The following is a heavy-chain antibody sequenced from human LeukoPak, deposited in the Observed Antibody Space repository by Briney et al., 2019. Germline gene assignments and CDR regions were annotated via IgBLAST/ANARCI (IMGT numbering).Heavy chain of an antibody. Sequence: GGSLRLSCAASGFTISSNYMSWVRQAPGKGLERVSVIYSGGSTYYADSVKGRFTISGDNSKNTLYLQMNSLRAEDTAVYYCARIHDYGGKFDYWGQGTLVTVSS. CDR3: ARIHDYGGKFDY. V-gene: IGHV3-53*01. CDR1: GFTISSNY. D-gene: IGHD4-23*01. J-gene: IGHJ4*02. CDR2: IYSGGST.